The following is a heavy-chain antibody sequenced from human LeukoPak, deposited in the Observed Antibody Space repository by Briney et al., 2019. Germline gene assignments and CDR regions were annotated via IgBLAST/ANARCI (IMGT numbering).Heavy chain of an antibody. V-gene: IGHV4-59*01. D-gene: IGHD3-22*01. Sequence: SETLSLTCTVSGGSISSYYWSWIRQPPGKGLEWIGYICYSGSTNYNPSLKSRVTISVDTSKNQFSLKLSSVTAADTAVYYCARDADSSGYYFDYWGQGTLVTVSS. J-gene: IGHJ4*02. CDR2: ICYSGST. CDR1: GGSISSYY. CDR3: ARDADSSGYYFDY.